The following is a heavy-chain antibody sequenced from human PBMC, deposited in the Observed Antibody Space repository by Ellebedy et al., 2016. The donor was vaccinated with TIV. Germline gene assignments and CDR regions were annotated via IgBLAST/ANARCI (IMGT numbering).Heavy chain of an antibody. V-gene: IGHV3-23*01. CDR2: ISGSGAST. CDR3: AKHPAVGSYYYMDV. CDR1: GFTFSNYA. Sequence: PGGSLRLSCAASGFTFSNYAMTLVRQAPGKGLEWVSPISGSGASTYYADSVKGRFTISRDNSKNTLYLQGNSLRAEDTAIYFCAKHPAVGSYYYMDVWGKGTTVTVSS. D-gene: IGHD3-10*01. J-gene: IGHJ6*03.